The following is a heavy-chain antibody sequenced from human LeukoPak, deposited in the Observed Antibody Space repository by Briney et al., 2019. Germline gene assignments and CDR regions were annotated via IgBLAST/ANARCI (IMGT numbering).Heavy chain of an antibody. CDR3: AKSSGWYGFDY. V-gene: IGHV3-9*03. J-gene: IGHJ4*02. CDR1: GFTFDDYA. D-gene: IGHD6-19*01. Sequence: QPGGSLRLSCAASGFTFDDYAMHWVRQAPGKGLEWVSGISWNSGSIGYADSVKGRFTISRDNAKNSLHLQMNSLRAEDMALYYCAKSSGWYGFDYWGQGTLVTVSS. CDR2: ISWNSGSI.